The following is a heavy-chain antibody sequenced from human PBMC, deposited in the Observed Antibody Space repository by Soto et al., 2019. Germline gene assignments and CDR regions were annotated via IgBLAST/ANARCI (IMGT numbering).Heavy chain of an antibody. J-gene: IGHJ6*02. V-gene: IGHV3-74*01. D-gene: IGHD2-15*01. CDR2: INRDGSST. Sequence: PGGSLRLSCTASGFTFRTYGLHWVRQAPGQGMMWVSRINRDGSSTSYADSVKGRFTISRDNAKNTLYLQMDSLRAEDTAVYYCARGEWDIVVVVAATYYYYYYGMDVWGQGTTVTVSS. CDR1: GFTFRTYG. CDR3: ARGEWDIVVVVAATYYYYYYGMDV.